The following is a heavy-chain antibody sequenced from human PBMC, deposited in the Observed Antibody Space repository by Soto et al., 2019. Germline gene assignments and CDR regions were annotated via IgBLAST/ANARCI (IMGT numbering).Heavy chain of an antibody. D-gene: IGHD6-19*01. J-gene: IGHJ4*02. Sequence: GGSLRLSCAASGFTFSSYAMNWVRQTQEKGLEWVSSISSTSSYTHYSDSVKGRFTISRDDANNSLFLQMNSLRAEDTATYYCARDLALAGNYWGQGVLVTVSS. CDR1: GFTFSSYA. V-gene: IGHV3-21*01. CDR2: ISSTSSYT. CDR3: ARDLALAGNY.